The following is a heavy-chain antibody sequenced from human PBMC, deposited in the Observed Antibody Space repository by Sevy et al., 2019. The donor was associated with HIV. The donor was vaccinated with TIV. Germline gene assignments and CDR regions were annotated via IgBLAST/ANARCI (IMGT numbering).Heavy chain of an antibody. CDR1: GFSLTTSGVG. J-gene: IGHJ5*02. Sequence: SGPTLVNPTQTLTLTCTFSGFSLTTSGVGVGWIRQPPGKALEWLALIYWDDDKRYSPSLKSRLTITKDTSKNQVVLTMPNMYPVETATYYCAHRPDNYVILTGYFPNWFDPWGQGTLVTVSS. CDR3: AHRPDNYVILTGYFPNWFDP. D-gene: IGHD3-9*01. CDR2: IYWDDDK. V-gene: IGHV2-5*02.